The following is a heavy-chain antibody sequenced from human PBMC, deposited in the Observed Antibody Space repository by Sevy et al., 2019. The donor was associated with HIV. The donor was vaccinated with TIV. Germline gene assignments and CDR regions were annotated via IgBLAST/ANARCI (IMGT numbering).Heavy chain of an antibody. V-gene: IGHV3-23*01. CDR2: LSFGCGEI. J-gene: IGHJ4*02. D-gene: IGHD2-8*01. CDR1: GFTFNKYS. CDR3: AREGCTKPHDY. Sequence: GGSLRLSCAASGFTFNKYSMSWVRQPLGKGLERVSTLSFGCGEINYADSVKGRFTISRDNSKSSVYLQMNNLRPEDTAVYYCAREGCTKPHDYWGQGTLVTVSS.